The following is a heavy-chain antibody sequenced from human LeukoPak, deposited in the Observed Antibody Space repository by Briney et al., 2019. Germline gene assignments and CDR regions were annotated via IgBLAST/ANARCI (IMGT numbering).Heavy chain of an antibody. Sequence: PGGSLRLSCAASGFTFSTYAMSWVRQAPGRGLEWVSIVSGSGGGTYYADSVKGRFTISRDNSKNTMFLLMYSLRVEDTAVYYCAKGTATTRSYFDSWGQGTLVTVSS. J-gene: IGHJ4*02. V-gene: IGHV3-23*01. D-gene: IGHD1-1*01. CDR1: GFTFSTYA. CDR2: VSGSGGGT. CDR3: AKGTATTRSYFDS.